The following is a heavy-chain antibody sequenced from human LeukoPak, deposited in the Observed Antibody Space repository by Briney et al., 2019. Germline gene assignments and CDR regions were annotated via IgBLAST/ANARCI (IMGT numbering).Heavy chain of an antibody. CDR1: GFTFSTYG. Sequence: GGSLRLSCAASGFTFSTYGMHWVRQAPGKGLEWVTFIQYDGSNKYDADSVKGRFTISRDNSKNTLYLQMNSLRAEDTAMYYCARGRGAVLDYWGQGTLVTVSS. CDR3: ARGRGAVLDY. D-gene: IGHD3-10*01. V-gene: IGHV3-30*02. CDR2: IQYDGSNK. J-gene: IGHJ4*02.